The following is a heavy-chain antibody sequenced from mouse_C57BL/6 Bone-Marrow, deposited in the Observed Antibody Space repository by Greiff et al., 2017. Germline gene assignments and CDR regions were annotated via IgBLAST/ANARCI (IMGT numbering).Heavy chain of an antibody. CDR3: SRQVTTVLATKYFDV. Sequence: EVNLVESGGGLVKPGGSLKLSCAASGFTFSSYTMSWVRQTPEKRLQWVAAISGGGGNTYYPDSVKGGFTISRDNDKNILYLQMSSLRSEDTALYYCSRQVTTVLATKYFDVWGTGTTVTVSS. V-gene: IGHV5-9*01. CDR2: ISGGGGNT. D-gene: IGHD1-1*01. J-gene: IGHJ1*03. CDR1: GFTFSSYT.